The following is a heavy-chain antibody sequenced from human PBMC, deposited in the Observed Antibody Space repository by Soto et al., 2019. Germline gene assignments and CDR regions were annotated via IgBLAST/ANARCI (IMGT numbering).Heavy chain of an antibody. Sequence: QLQLQESGPGLVKPSETLSLTCTVSGGSISSSSYYWGWIRQPPGKGLEWIGSIYYSGSTYYNPSLKSRVTISVDTSKNQFSLKLSSVTAADTAVYYCARRRYSSSWHFDYWGQGTLVTVSS. CDR2: IYYSGST. CDR3: ARRRYSSSWHFDY. J-gene: IGHJ4*02. D-gene: IGHD6-13*01. CDR1: GGSISSSSYY. V-gene: IGHV4-39*01.